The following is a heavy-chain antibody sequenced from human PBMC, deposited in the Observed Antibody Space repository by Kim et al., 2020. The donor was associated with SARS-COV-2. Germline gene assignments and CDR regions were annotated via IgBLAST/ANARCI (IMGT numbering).Heavy chain of an antibody. CDR1: GGSISSYY. D-gene: IGHD2-21*02. CDR2: IYYSGST. Sequence: SETLSLTCTVSGGSISSYYWSWIRQPPGQGLEWIGYIYYSGSTNYNPSLTSQVPISVDTSKNQFSLKLSPVTAAATAVYYCARANDLLAYCGGDCYSKLPVGAVDIWGQGTMVTVSS. J-gene: IGHJ3*02. CDR3: ARANDLLAYCGGDCYSKLPVGAVDI. V-gene: IGHV4-59*01.